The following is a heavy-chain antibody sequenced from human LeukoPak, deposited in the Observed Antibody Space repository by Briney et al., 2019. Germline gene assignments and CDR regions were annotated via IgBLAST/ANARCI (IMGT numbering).Heavy chain of an antibody. D-gene: IGHD2-21*01. CDR3: ARLDWSYYGLDV. CDR2: IKPDGSEK. V-gene: IGHV3-7*05. J-gene: IGHJ6*02. CDR1: GFTFSSYW. Sequence: GGSLRLSCEASGFTFSSYWLSWLRQAPGKGLEWVANIKPDGSEKSSVDSVKGRFTISRGNAKNSLYLQMSSLRVEDTAVYYCARLDWSYYGLDVWGQGTTVTVSS.